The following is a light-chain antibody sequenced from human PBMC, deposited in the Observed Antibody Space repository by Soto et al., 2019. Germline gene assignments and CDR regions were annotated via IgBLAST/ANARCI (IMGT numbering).Light chain of an antibody. CDR1: SSNIGNNY. CDR2: DNN. CDR3: GTWDSSLYAGV. V-gene: IGLV1-51*01. Sequence: QSVLTQPPSVSAAPGQEVTISCSGSSSNIGNNYVSWYQQLPGTAPKLLIYDNNKRPSGIPDRFSGSKSGTSATLGITGLQTGDEADYYCGTWDSSLYAGVFGGGTKVTVL. J-gene: IGLJ2*01.